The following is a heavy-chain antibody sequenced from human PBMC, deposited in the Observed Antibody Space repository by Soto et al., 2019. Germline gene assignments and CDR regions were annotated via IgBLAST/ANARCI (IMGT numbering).Heavy chain of an antibody. CDR1: GGSISSDNFY. CDR3: ASEPVTGHRIYGLDY. V-gene: IGHV4-30-4*01. D-gene: IGHD4-17*01. CDR2: ITYSGNS. Sequence: QVQLQESGPGLVKPSQTLSLTCTVSGGSISSDNFYYNWIRQPPGKGLEWIGYITYSGNSYYNPTRESRVAHSLDTSKTHFSLRVTSVTAADTAVYYCASEPVTGHRIYGLDYWGQGTFVTVSA. J-gene: IGHJ4*02.